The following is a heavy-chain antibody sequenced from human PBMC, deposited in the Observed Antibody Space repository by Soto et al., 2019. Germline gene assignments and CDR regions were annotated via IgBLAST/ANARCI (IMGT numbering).Heavy chain of an antibody. CDR1: GGSFSCFY. CDR3: ARETSQNVYSHYGMDV. CDR2: INDSGTT. V-gene: IGHV4-34*01. Sequence: SETLSLTCALYGGSFSCFYWSGIRQPPGKGLEWIGEINDSGTTNYNPSLKSRVTISADTSKTHFSLRLTSVTAADTAVYYCARETSQNVYSHYGMDVWGQGTTVTVSS. J-gene: IGHJ6*02.